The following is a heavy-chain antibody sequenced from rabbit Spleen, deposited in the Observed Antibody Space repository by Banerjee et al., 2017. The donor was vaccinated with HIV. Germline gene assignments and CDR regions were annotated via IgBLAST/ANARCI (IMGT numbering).Heavy chain of an antibody. CDR1: GFSFSNSYY. J-gene: IGHJ6*01. V-gene: IGHV1S45*01. CDR2: MRPSTGTT. Sequence: QEQLEESGGDLVKPEGSLTLTCTASGFSFSNSYYMCWVRQAPGKGLEWIACMRPSTGTTWYASWAKGRFTISKTSSTTVTLQMTSLTAADTATYFCARDENYAYGMDLWGPGTLVTVS. CDR3: ARDENYAYGMDL. D-gene: IGHD4-2*01.